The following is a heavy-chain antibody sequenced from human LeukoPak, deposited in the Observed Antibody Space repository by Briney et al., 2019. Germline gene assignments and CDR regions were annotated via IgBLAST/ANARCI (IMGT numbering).Heavy chain of an antibody. CDR3: AKEVLWSLGPHFDY. V-gene: IGHV3-23*01. Sequence: GGSLRLSCAASGFTFSSYAMSWVRQAPGKGLEWVAAISGSGGSTYYADSVKGRFTISRENSKNTLYLQMNSLRAEDTAVYYCAKEVLWSLGPHFDYWGQGTLVTVSS. D-gene: IGHD3-10*01. CDR2: ISGSGGST. J-gene: IGHJ4*02. CDR1: GFTFSSYA.